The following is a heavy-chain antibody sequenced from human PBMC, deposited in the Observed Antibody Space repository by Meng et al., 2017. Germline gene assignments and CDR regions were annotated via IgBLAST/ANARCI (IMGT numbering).Heavy chain of an antibody. Sequence: GSLRLSCAVYGGSFSGYYWSWIRQPPGKGLEWIGEINHSGSTNYNPSLKSRVTISVDTYKNQFSLKLSSVTDAETAVYYGTRGRTEVAGSTPLFDYWGQGTLVTVSS. CDR2: INHSGST. D-gene: IGHD6-19*01. CDR1: GGSFSGYY. J-gene: IGHJ4*02. V-gene: IGHV4-34*01. CDR3: TRGRTEVAGSTPLFDY.